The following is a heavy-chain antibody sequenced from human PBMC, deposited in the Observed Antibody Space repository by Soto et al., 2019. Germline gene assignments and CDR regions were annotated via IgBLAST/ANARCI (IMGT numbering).Heavy chain of an antibody. CDR1: GYTFTSYG. CDR3: ARAAYYDSSGYPFDY. D-gene: IGHD3-22*01. V-gene: IGHV1-18*01. Sequence: ASVKVSCKASGYTFTSYGISWVRQAPGQGLEWMGWISAYNGNTNYAQKLQGRVTMTTDTSTSTAYMELRSLRSDDTAVYYCARAAYYDSSGYPFDYWGQGTLATVSS. J-gene: IGHJ4*02. CDR2: ISAYNGNT.